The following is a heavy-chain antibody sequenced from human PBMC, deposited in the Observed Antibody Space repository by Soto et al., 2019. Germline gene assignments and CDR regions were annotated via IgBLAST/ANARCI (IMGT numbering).Heavy chain of an antibody. V-gene: IGHV1-18*01. CDR2: ISAYNGNT. Sequence: ASVKVSCKASGYTFTSYGISWVRRAPGQGLEWMGWISAYNGNTNYAQKLQGRVTMTTDTSTSTAYMELRSLRSDDTAVYYCARESGFSTIFGVVISYYYYYGMDVWGQGTTVTVSS. CDR3: ARESGFSTIFGVVISYYYYYGMDV. CDR1: GYTFTSYG. J-gene: IGHJ6*02. D-gene: IGHD3-3*01.